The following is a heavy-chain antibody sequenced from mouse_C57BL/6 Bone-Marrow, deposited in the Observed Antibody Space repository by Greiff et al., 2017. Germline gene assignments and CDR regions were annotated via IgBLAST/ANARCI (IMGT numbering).Heavy chain of an antibody. Sequence: QVQLQQSGAELVKPGASVKISCKASGYAFSSYWMNWVKQRPGKGLEWIGQIYPGDGDTNYNGKFKGKATLTADKSSSTAYMQLSSLTSEDSAVYFCARSLNWANFDYWGQGTTLTVSS. D-gene: IGHD4-1*01. V-gene: IGHV1-80*01. CDR3: ARSLNWANFDY. J-gene: IGHJ2*01. CDR1: GYAFSSYW. CDR2: IYPGDGDT.